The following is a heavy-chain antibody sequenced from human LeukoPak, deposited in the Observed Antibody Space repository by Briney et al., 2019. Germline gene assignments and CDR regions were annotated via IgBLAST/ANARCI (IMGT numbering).Heavy chain of an antibody. CDR2: ISAYNGNT. J-gene: IGHJ6*04. V-gene: IGHV1-18*04. CDR3: ARDVYSSSWSAYGMDV. CDR1: GYTFTSYG. D-gene: IGHD6-13*01. Sequence: ASVKVSYKASGYTFTSYGIGWVRQAPGHGLEWMGWISAYNGNTNYAKKLQGRVTMTTDTSTSTAYMELRSLRSDDTAVYYCARDVYSSSWSAYGMDVWGKGTTVTVSS.